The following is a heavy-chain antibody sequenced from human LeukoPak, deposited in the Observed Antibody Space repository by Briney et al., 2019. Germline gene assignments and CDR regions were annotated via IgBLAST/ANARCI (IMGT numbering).Heavy chain of an antibody. Sequence: SETLSLTCTVSGGSISSSSYYWGWIRQPPGKGLEWIGSIYYSGSTYYNPSLKSRVTISVDTSKNQFSLKLSSVTAADTAVYYCARDSRVKWFPYHFDYWGQGTLVTVSS. J-gene: IGHJ4*02. CDR3: ARDSRVKWFPYHFDY. D-gene: IGHD3-22*01. V-gene: IGHV4-39*07. CDR2: IYYSGST. CDR1: GGSISSSSYY.